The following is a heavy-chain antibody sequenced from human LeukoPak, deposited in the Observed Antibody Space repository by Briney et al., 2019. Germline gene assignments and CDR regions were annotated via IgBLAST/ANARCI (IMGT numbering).Heavy chain of an antibody. CDR1: GFTFSNAW. CDR3: TTALSWIQLWLRPDYDAFHI. CDR2: IKSKTDGGTT. D-gene: IGHD5-18*01. V-gene: IGHV3-15*01. Sequence: GGSLRLSCAASGFTFSNAWMSWARQAPGKGLEWVGRIKSKTDGGTTDYAAPVKGRFTISRDDSKNTLYLQMNSLKTEDTAVYYCTTALSWIQLWLRPDYDAFHIWGQGTMVTVSS. J-gene: IGHJ3*02.